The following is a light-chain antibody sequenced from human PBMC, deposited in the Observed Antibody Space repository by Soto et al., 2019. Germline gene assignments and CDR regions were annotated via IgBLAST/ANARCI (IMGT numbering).Light chain of an antibody. CDR3: QHYGGSSL. CDR2: GAF. V-gene: IGKV3-20*01. J-gene: IGKJ2*01. Sequence: EIVLTQSPGTVSLSAGERATLSCRASQTIDSAHLAWYQQKPGRSPRLLLYGAFNRATGIPDRFSGTGSGTDFTLTISRLEPEDFAVYYCQHYGGSSLFGQGTKL. CDR1: QTIDSAH.